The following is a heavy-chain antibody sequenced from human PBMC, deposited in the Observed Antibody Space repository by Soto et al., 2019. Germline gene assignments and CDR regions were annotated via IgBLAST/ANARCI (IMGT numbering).Heavy chain of an antibody. CDR3: ARDDYDILTGYRDNYYYYGMDV. D-gene: IGHD3-9*01. J-gene: IGHJ6*02. CDR1: GYTFTSYG. Sequence: GASVKVSCKASGYTFTSYGISWVRQAPGQGLEWMGWISAYNGNTNYAQKLQGRVTMTTDTSTSTAYMELRSLRSDDTAVYYCARDDYDILTGYRDNYYYYGMDVWGQGTTVIVSS. V-gene: IGHV1-18*01. CDR2: ISAYNGNT.